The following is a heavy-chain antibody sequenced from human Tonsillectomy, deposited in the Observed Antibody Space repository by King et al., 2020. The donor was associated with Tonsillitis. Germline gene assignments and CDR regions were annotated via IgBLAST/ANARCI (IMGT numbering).Heavy chain of an antibody. Sequence: VQLQQWGAGLLKPSETLSLTCAVYGGSFSDYYWSWIRQPPGKGLEWIGEINHSGSTNYNPSLKSRATIAVDTSKNQYSLNLSSVTAAGTAVYYCSRGRAGAGAQGYWCDPYCRGNGVTVSS. CDR1: GGSFSDYY. D-gene: IGHD6-19*01. J-gene: IGHJ5*02. V-gene: IGHV4-34*01. CDR2: INHSGST. CDR3: SRGRAGAGAQGYWCDP.